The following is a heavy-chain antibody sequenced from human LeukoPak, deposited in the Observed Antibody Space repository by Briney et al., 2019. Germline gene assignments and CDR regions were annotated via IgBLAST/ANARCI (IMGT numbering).Heavy chain of an antibody. CDR1: GYNFTTYW. D-gene: IGHD3-22*01. CDR3: ATAISHYDSSGYYAY. CDR2: IYPGDSDT. J-gene: IGHJ4*02. Sequence: GESLKISCKASGYNFTTYWIAWVRQMPGKGLEWMGIIYPGDSDTRYSPSFQGQGTTSAEKSISTAYLQWISLKASDTAMYYCATAISHYDSSGYYAYWGQGTLVTVSS. V-gene: IGHV5-51*01.